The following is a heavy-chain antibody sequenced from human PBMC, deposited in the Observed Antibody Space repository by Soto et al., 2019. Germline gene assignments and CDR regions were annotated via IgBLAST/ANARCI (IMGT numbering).Heavy chain of an antibody. V-gene: IGHV4-34*01. CDR1: GGSFSGYY. CDR2: INHSGST. J-gene: IGHJ6*02. D-gene: IGHD1-26*01. Sequence: SETLSLTCAVYGGSFSGYYWSWIRQPPGKGLEWIGEINHSGSTNYNPSLKSRVTISVDTSKNQFSLKLSSVTAADTAVYYCARGYSGYYYYYGMNVWGQGTTVTVSS. CDR3: ARGYSGYYYYYGMNV.